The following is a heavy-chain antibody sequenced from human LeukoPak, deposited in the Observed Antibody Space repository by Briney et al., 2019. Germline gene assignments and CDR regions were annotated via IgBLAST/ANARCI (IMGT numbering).Heavy chain of an antibody. CDR1: GGSIISFC. CDR2: IFYTGTT. V-gene: IGHV4-59*01. CDR3: ARESEAVAGSADNWFDP. J-gene: IGHJ5*02. Sequence: SETLSLTCTVSGGSIISFCWSWIRQVPGKGLEWIGYIFYTGTTYYNPSLKSRVTISVDTSKNQFSLRLSSVTAADTAVYYCARESEAVAGSADNWFDPWGQGTLVTVSS. D-gene: IGHD6-19*01.